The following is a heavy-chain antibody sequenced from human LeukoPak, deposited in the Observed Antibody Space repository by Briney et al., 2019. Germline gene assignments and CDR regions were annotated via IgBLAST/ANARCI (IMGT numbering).Heavy chain of an antibody. J-gene: IGHJ4*02. Sequence: ASVKVSCKASGYTFTSYGISWVRQAPGQGLEWMGWISAYNGNTNYAQKLQGRVTMTTDTSTSTAYMELRSLRSDDTAVYYCARDHPAYSSSWYDYWGQGTLVTVSS. D-gene: IGHD6-13*01. CDR3: ARDHPAYSSSWYDY. CDR1: GYTFTSYG. V-gene: IGHV1-18*01. CDR2: ISAYNGNT.